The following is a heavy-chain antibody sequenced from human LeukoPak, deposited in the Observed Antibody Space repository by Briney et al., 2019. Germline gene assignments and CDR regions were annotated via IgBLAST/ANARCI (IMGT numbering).Heavy chain of an antibody. Sequence: GGSLRLSCAGSGFTFSRYSMNWFRQAPGKGLERVSSISSRSTNIFYADSVKGRFTISRDNAKNSLYLQMNSLGAEDTAIYYCARDAQWLVPEGYFYYMDVWGKGTTVTVSS. V-gene: IGHV3-21*01. J-gene: IGHJ6*03. D-gene: IGHD6-19*01. CDR2: ISSRSTNI. CDR1: GFTFSRYS. CDR3: ARDAQWLVPEGYFYYMDV.